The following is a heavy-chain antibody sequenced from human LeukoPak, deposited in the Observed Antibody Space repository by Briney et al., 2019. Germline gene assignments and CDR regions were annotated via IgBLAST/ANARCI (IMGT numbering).Heavy chain of an antibody. CDR1: GYTFTSYA. D-gene: IGHD6-13*01. J-gene: IGHJ4*02. V-gene: IGHV1-3*01. CDR2: SNAGNGNT. Sequence: ASVKVFCKASGYTFTSYAMHWVSQAPGQRLEWKGWSNAGNGNTKDSQKFQGRVTITRDTSASTAYMELSSLRSEDTAVYYCARDRRPQLVQTEIDSWGQGTLVTVSS. CDR3: ARDRRPQLVQTEIDS.